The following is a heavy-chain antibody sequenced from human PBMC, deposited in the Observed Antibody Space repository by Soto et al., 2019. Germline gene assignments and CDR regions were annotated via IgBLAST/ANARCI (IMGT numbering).Heavy chain of an antibody. V-gene: IGHV3-23*01. CDR1: GFTFSSYA. CDR2: ISGSGGST. Sequence: GGSLRLSCAASGFTFSSYAMSWVRQAPGKGLEWVSAISGSGGSTYYADSVKGRFTISRDNSKNTLYLQMNSLRAEDTAVYYCAKEAPSSDYYDSSSYENDAFDIWGQGTMVTVSS. J-gene: IGHJ3*02. D-gene: IGHD3-22*01. CDR3: AKEAPSSDYYDSSSYENDAFDI.